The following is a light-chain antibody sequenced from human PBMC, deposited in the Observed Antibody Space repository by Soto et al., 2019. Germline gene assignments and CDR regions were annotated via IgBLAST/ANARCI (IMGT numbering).Light chain of an antibody. CDR1: QSISSW. V-gene: IGKV1-5*01. J-gene: IGKJ1*01. CDR3: QQYDRYPT. CDR2: DAS. Sequence: DIQMTQSPSTLPASVGDRVTITCRASQSISSWLAWYQQKPGKAPKLLIYDASSLESGVPSRFSGSGYGTDFSLTIINLQPDDFATYYCQQYDRYPTFGQGTKVDIK.